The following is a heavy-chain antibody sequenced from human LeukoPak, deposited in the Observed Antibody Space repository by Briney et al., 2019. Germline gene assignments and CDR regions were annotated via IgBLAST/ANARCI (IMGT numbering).Heavy chain of an antibody. J-gene: IGHJ6*03. CDR3: ARDNRGWQGIAARPTRSDYYYMDV. V-gene: IGHV3-48*04. CDR1: GFTFSSYS. Sequence: PGGSLRLSCAASGFTFSSYSMNWVRQAPGKGLEWVSYISSSSSTIYYADSVKGRFTISRDNAKNSLYLQMNSLRAEDTAVYYCARDNRGWQGIAARPTRSDYYYMDVWGKGTTVTVSS. CDR2: ISSSSSTI. D-gene: IGHD6-6*01.